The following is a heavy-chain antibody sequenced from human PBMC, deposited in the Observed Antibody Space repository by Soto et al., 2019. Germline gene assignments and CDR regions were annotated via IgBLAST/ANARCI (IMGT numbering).Heavy chain of an antibody. J-gene: IGHJ4*02. CDR1: EFTFISFG. CDR2: ISYDGSNK. Sequence: GGSLRLPCAASEFTFISFGMHWVRQAPGKGVEWVAVISYDGSNKYYADSVKGRFTISRDNSKTALYLQMNSLRAEDTAVYYCAKHGSGGWSALTFDYWGQGTLVTVSS. V-gene: IGHV3-30*18. CDR3: AKHGSGGWSALTFDY. D-gene: IGHD6-19*01.